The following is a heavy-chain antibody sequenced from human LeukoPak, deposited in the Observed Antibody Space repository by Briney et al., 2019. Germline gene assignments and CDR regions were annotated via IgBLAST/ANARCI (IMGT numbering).Heavy chain of an antibody. J-gene: IGHJ4*02. CDR1: GFTFTSYA. CDR3: AKGGCSGGSCHFDY. CDR2: ISNNGALT. D-gene: IGHD2-15*01. Sequence: AGGSLRLSCAASGFTFTSYAMSGVRQAPGKGLEWVSAISNNGALTYYADSVKGRFTISRDNSKNTLYLQMNSLRAEDTAVYYCAKGGCSGGSCHFDYWGQGTLVTVSS. V-gene: IGHV3-23*01.